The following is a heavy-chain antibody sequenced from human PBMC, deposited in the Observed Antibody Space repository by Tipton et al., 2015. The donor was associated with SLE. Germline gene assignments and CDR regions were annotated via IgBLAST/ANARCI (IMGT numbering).Heavy chain of an antibody. CDR1: GFTFSSYE. J-gene: IGHJ3*02. Sequence: SLRLSCAASGFTFSSYEMNWVRQAPGKGLEWVSHISSSGSTIYYADSVKGRFTISRDNAKNSLYLQMNSLRAEDTAVYYCASVLDVDIVARGAFDIWGQGTMVTVSS. D-gene: IGHD5-12*01. CDR3: ASVLDVDIVARGAFDI. CDR2: ISSSGSTI. V-gene: IGHV3-48*03.